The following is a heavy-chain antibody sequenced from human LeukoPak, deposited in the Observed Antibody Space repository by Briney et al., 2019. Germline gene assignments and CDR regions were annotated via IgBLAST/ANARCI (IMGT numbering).Heavy chain of an antibody. J-gene: IGHJ4*02. Sequence: SETLSLTCTVSRGSISRSSYYWGWIRQPPGKGLEWIGSIYYSGSTYNTPPRKSRVTIPVDTCKNQFSLKLSSVTAADTAVYYCARDPPLRWEGDGDKDWGQGTLVTVSS. CDR1: RGSISRSSYY. D-gene: IGHD4-23*01. CDR2: IYYSGST. V-gene: IGHV4-39*07. CDR3: ARDPPLRWEGDGDKD.